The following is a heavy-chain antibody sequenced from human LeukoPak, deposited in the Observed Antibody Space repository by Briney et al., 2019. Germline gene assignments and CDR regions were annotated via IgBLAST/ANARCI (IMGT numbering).Heavy chain of an antibody. V-gene: IGHV3-9*01. CDR1: GFTFSSYS. J-gene: IGHJ4*02. Sequence: GGSLRLSCAASGFTFSSYSMNWVRQPPGKGLEWVSGISWNSGSIDYADSVKGRFTISRDNAKNSLYLQMNGLRVEDTAFYYCAKDNRRHYTSGPNPDSLHWGQGALVTVSS. D-gene: IGHD6-19*01. CDR2: ISWNSGSI. CDR3: AKDNRRHYTSGPNPDSLH.